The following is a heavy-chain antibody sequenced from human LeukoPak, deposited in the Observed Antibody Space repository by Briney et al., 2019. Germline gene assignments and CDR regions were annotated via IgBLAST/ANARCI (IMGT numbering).Heavy chain of an antibody. CDR1: GFTSSNYG. Sequence: GGSLRLSCAASGFTSSNYGMSWVRQAPGKGLEWVSGISGRVDSAGSTDYADSVKGRFTISRDNSKNTLYLQMNSLRAEDTAVYYCAKARIQLWYHDAFDIWGQGTMVTVSS. V-gene: IGHV3-23*01. D-gene: IGHD5-18*01. J-gene: IGHJ3*02. CDR3: AKARIQLWYHDAFDI. CDR2: ISGRVDSAGST.